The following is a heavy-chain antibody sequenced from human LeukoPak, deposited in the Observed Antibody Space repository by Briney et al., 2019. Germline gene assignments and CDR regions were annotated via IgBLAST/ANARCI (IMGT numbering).Heavy chain of an antibody. CDR3: ARVVSHTVTTDLSYYYYMDV. J-gene: IGHJ6*03. CDR2: IYTSGST. V-gene: IGHV4-4*07. D-gene: IGHD4-11*01. CDR1: GGSISSYY. Sequence: SETLSLTCTVSGGSISSYYWSWIRQPAGKGLEWIGRIYTSGSTNYNPSLKSRVTMSVDTSKNQFSLKLSSVTAADTAVYYCARVVSHTVTTDLSYYYYMDVWGKGTTVTVSS.